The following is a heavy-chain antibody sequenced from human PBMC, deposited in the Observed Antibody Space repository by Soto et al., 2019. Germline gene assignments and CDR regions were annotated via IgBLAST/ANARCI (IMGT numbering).Heavy chain of an antibody. Sequence: QVQLVQSGGEVKKPGASVTVSCKASGYTFINYHITWVRQAPGQGLEWMAWINTYNGMTDYAQRFQGRVTMTRDTSTRTAYMELRNRGSDDTAVYFCAKSPRGEMATDWGQGTLVTVSS. D-gene: IGHD5-12*01. CDR3: AKSPRGEMATD. CDR1: GYTFINYH. V-gene: IGHV1-18*01. J-gene: IGHJ4*02. CDR2: INTYNGMT.